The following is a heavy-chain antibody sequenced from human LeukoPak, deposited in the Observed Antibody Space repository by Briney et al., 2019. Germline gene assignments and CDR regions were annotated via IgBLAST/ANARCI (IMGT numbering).Heavy chain of an antibody. J-gene: IGHJ6*03. D-gene: IGHD2-2*01. CDR3: ARGFKYQLRQGRYYYYYMDV. Sequence: SETLSLTCAVYGGSFRGYYWSWIRQPPGKGLEWIGEINHSGSTNYNPSLKSRVTISVDTSKNQFSLKLSSVTAADTAVYYCARGFKYQLRQGRYYYYYMDVWGKGTTVTVSS. CDR1: GGSFRGYY. V-gene: IGHV4-34*01. CDR2: INHSGST.